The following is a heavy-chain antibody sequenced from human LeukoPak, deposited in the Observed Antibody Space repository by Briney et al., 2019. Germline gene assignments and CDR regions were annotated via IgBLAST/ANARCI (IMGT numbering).Heavy chain of an antibody. D-gene: IGHD2-21*01. V-gene: IGHV3-15*01. Sequence: PGGSLRLSCAASGFTFNYAWMSWVRQAPGKGLEWVGRMKSKTDGGTIDYAAPVKGRFTISRDDSKNTLYLQMNSLKTEDTAVYYCSTWTSCGADCYFFQHWGQGTLVTVSS. CDR2: MKSKTDGGTI. J-gene: IGHJ1*01. CDR1: GFTFNYAW. CDR3: STWTSCGADCYFFQH.